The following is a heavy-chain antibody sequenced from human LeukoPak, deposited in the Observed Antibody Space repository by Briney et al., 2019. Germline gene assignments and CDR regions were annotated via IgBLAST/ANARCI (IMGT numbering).Heavy chain of an antibody. D-gene: IGHD6-19*01. CDR1: GGSFSGYY. CDR2: INHSGST. Sequence: SETLSLTCAVYGGSFSGYYWSWIRQPPGKGLEWIGEINHSGSTNYNPSLKSRVTISVDTSKNQFSLKLSSVTAADTAVYYCARQGGPYSSGWYYFDCWGQGTLVTVSS. J-gene: IGHJ4*02. CDR3: ARQGGPYSSGWYYFDC. V-gene: IGHV4-34*01.